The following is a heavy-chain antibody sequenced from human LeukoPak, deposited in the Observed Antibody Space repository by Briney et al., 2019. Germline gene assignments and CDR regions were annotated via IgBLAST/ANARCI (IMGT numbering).Heavy chain of an antibody. CDR3: AGRRGSSFDY. CDR1: GFSVSAAY. V-gene: IGHV3-53*01. CDR2: RCGGDTI. J-gene: IGHJ4*02. Sequence: GGSLLPCCAAPGFSVSAAYISWVRQAPGRGVEWVSTRCGGDTIDYTDSVKGRFTISRDNAGNTLYLQMNNLRADDTAVYYCAGRRGSSFDYWGRGTQVIVSS. D-gene: IGHD1-26*01.